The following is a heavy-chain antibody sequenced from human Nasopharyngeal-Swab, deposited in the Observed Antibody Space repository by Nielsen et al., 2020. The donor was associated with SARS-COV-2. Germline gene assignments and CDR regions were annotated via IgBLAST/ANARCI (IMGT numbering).Heavy chain of an antibody. D-gene: IGHD3-10*01. CDR3: TTDLMVRGVFPLLYYYYGMDV. CDR2: IKSKTDGGTT. V-gene: IGHV3-15*01. Sequence: GESLKISFAASGFTFSNAWMSWVRQAPGKGLEWVGRIKSKTDGGTTDYAAPVKGRFTISRDDSKNTLYLQMNSLKTEDTAVYYCTTDLMVRGVFPLLYYYYGMDVWGQGTTVTVPS. CDR1: GFTFSNAW. J-gene: IGHJ6*02.